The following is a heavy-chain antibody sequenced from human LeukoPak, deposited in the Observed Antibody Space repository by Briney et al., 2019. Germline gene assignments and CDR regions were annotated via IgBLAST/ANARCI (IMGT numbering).Heavy chain of an antibody. Sequence: PGGSLRLSCAASGFTVSSNYMSWVRQAPGKGLEWVSVIYSGGSTYYADSVKGRFTISRDNSKNTLYLQMNSLRAEDTAVYYGARDSGDYTTPFDYWGQGTLVTVSS. CDR2: IYSGGST. V-gene: IGHV3-66*01. CDR1: GFTVSSNY. J-gene: IGHJ4*02. CDR3: ARDSGDYTTPFDY. D-gene: IGHD4-17*01.